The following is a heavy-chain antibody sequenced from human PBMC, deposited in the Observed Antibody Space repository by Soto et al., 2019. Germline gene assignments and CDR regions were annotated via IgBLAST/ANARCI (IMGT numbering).Heavy chain of an antibody. CDR2: MYSGGST. CDR3: ARGDFDGDDEYYYYYYMDV. J-gene: IGHJ6*03. Sequence: EVQLVESGGGLVQPGGSLRLSCAASGFTVSSNYMSWVRQAPGKGLERVSVMYSGGSTYYADSVKGRFTSSRHNSKNTTYLQMNSLRAEDTAVYYCARGDFDGDDEYYYYYYMDVWGKGTTVTVSS. D-gene: IGHD4-17*01. CDR1: GFTVSSNY. V-gene: IGHV3-53*04.